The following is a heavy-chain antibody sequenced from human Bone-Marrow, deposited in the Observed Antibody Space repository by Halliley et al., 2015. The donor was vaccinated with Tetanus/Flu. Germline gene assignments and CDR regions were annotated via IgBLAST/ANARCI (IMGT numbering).Heavy chain of an antibody. V-gene: IGHV4-59*01. Sequence: LEWIGYIYYSGHTNYNPSLKSRVTMSIDTSKNQFSLKLSSVTAADTAVYYCARALTYDFQNWSDLWGQGTLVTVSS. D-gene: IGHD3-3*01. CDR2: IYYSGHT. J-gene: IGHJ5*02. CDR3: ARALTYDFQNWSDL.